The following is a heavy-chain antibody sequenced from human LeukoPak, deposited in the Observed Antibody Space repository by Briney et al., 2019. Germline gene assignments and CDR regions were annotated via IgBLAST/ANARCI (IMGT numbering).Heavy chain of an antibody. CDR1: GYTFTSYY. V-gene: IGHV1-46*01. CDR3: ARDRGPIYDFWSGYGLDYYYYGMDV. CDR2: INPSGGST. Sequence: ASVKVSCKASGYTFTSYYMHWVRQAPGQGLEWMGIINPSGGSTSYAQKFQGRVTMTRDTSTSTVYMELSSLRSEDTAVYYCARDRGPIYDFWSGYGLDYYYYGMDVWGQGTTVTVSS. D-gene: IGHD3-3*01. J-gene: IGHJ6*02.